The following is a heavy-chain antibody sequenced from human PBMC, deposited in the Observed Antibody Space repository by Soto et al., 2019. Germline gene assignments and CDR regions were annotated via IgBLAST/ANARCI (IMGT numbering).Heavy chain of an antibody. V-gene: IGHV1-69*08. Sequence: QVQLVQSGAEVKKPGSSVKVACKASGGTFSSYTINWVRQAPGEGLEWMGRIVPMVGMANYAQMFQDRVTITADKSTSTVYMDRSSLRSEDTAVYYCARDNTPCYDSSVYRSHYFDSWCQGTLVTVSS. CDR2: IVPMVGMA. CDR1: GGTFSSYT. CDR3: ARDNTPCYDSSVYRSHYFDS. J-gene: IGHJ4*02. D-gene: IGHD3-22*01.